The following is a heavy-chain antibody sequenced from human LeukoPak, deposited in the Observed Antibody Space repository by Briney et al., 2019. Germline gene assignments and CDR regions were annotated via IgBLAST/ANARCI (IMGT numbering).Heavy chain of an antibody. CDR2: IIPIFGTA. D-gene: IGHD3-10*01. J-gene: IGHJ5*02. CDR3: ARDLDYYGSGSSGGWFDP. V-gene: IGHV1-69*05. CDR1: GGTFSSYA. Sequence: ASVKVSCKASGGTFSSYAISWVRQAPGQGLEWMGGIIPIFGTANYAQKFQGRVTITTDESTSTAYMELSSLRSEGTAVYYCARDLDYYGSGSSGGWFDPWGQGTLVTVSS.